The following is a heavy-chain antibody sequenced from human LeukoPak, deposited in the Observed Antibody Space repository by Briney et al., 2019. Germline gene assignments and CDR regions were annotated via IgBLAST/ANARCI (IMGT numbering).Heavy chain of an antibody. D-gene: IGHD3-3*01. Sequence: PGGSLGLSCAASGFTFSSYAMSWVRQAPGKGLEWVSAISGSGGSIYYADSVKGRFTISRDNSKNTLYLQMNSLRAEDTAVYHCAKEDDFWSGYNYWGQGTLVTVSS. CDR3: AKEDDFWSGYNY. J-gene: IGHJ4*02. V-gene: IGHV3-23*01. CDR1: GFTFSSYA. CDR2: ISGSGGSI.